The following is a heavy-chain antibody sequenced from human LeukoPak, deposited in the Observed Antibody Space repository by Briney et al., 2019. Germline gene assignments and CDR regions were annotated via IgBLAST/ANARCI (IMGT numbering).Heavy chain of an antibody. CDR1: GFSFSDYY. CDR2: ISGSSGHT. D-gene: IGHD1-1*01. V-gene: IGHV3-11*06. J-gene: IGHJ4*02. Sequence: PGGSLRLSCAASGFSFSDYYMAWVRQAPGKGLEWVSYISGSSGHTNYADSVKGRFTISRDNAKNSLYLQMNSLRAEDTAVYYCARLTPHSAEGTQLCFFDYWGQGTLVTVSS. CDR3: ARLTPHSAEGTQLCFFDY.